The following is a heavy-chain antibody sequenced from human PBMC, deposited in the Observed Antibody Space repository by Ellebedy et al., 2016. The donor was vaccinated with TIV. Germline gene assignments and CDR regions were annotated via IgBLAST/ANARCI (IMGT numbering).Heavy chain of an antibody. J-gene: IGHJ3*02. CDR1: GGSISSFY. D-gene: IGHD3-9*01. V-gene: IGHV4-4*08. Sequence: MPSETLSLTCTVSGGSISSFYWSWIRQPPGKGLEWIGYIYPSGSTNYNPSLKSRLTITVDTSKHQFSLKLSSVTAADTAVYYCATGQRYFGWQGSAFDIWGQGTMVTVSS. CDR3: ATGQRYFGWQGSAFDI. CDR2: IYPSGST.